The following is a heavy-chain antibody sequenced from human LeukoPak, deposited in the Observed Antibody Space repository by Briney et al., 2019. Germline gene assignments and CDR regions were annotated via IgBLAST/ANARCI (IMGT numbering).Heavy chain of an antibody. V-gene: IGHV3-33*01. CDR3: ARSLYSSGWYAADY. CDR2: IWYDGSNK. Sequence: PGRSLRLSCAASGFTFSSYGMHWVRQAPGKGLEWVAVIWYDGSNKYYADSVKGRFTISRDNSKNTLYLQMNSLRAEDTAVYYCARSLYSSGWYAADYWGQGTLVTVSS. D-gene: IGHD6-19*01. CDR1: GFTFSSYG. J-gene: IGHJ4*02.